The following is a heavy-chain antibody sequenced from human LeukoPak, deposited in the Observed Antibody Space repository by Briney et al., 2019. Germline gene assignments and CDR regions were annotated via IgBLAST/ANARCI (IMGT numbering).Heavy chain of an antibody. J-gene: IGHJ4*02. CDR1: GYRFIDYW. V-gene: IGHV5-51*01. Sequence: GESLKISGKVSGYRFIDYWSGGVRQMPGKGRDWMGIIYPDDSDTRYSPSFHGPVTIYADKSIRTAYLQWSSLQASDTAMYYCARRFYGDSGLGYWGQGTLVTVSS. CDR2: IYPDDSDT. CDR3: ARRFYGDSGLGY. D-gene: IGHD4-17*01.